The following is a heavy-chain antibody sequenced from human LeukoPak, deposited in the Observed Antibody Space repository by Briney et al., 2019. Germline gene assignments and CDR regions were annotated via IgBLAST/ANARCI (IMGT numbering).Heavy chain of an antibody. Sequence: GGSLRLSCAASGFIVSTNYMSWVRQAPGKGLEWVSVIYSGGSTFYADSVKGRFIISRDKSKNTLYLQMNSLRVEDTAVYSCATSYDSLGFGAFDIWGQGTMITVSS. CDR3: ATSYDSLGFGAFDI. CDR2: IYSGGST. J-gene: IGHJ3*02. D-gene: IGHD3-22*01. V-gene: IGHV3-53*01. CDR1: GFIVSTNY.